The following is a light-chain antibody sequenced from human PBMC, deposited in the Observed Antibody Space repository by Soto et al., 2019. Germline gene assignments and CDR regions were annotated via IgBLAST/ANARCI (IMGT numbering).Light chain of an antibody. CDR2: GAS. Sequence: LTQSPGTLSLSPRERATLSCRATQSVSSSYLAWYQHKSRQAPRQLIYGASSWPTGIPARFSGSGSRTDFTLTSGRLEPEQFAVYCCQRYGRSSWTLGQGTKGEIK. V-gene: IGKV3-20*01. CDR1: QSVSSSY. J-gene: IGKJ1*01. CDR3: QRYGRSSWT.